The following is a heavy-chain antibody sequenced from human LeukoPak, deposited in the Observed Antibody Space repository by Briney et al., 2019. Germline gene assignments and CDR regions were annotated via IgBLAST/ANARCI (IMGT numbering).Heavy chain of an antibody. Sequence: PGGSLRLSCAASGFTFSSYTMNWVRQAPGKGLEWVSSISSSSDYIYYADSVKGRFTISRDNAKNSLYLQMNSLRAEDTAVYYCARGSSGWHYWGQGTLVTVSS. J-gene: IGHJ4*02. D-gene: IGHD6-19*01. CDR3: ARGSSGWHY. CDR1: GFTFSSYT. V-gene: IGHV3-21*01. CDR2: ISSSSDYI.